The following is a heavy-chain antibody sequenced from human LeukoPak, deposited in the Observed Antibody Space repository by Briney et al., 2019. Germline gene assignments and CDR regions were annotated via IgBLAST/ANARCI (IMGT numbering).Heavy chain of an antibody. CDR3: ARDRSWRCGYYGYFDY. D-gene: IGHD3-3*01. V-gene: IGHV4-59*01. CDR1: GGSISSYY. Sequence: SETLSLTCTVSGGSISSYYWSWIRQSPGKGLEWIGYIYYSGSTYYNPSLKSRVTISIDTSKNQFSLKLSSVTAADTAVYYCARDRSWRCGYYGYFDYWGQGTLVTVSS. CDR2: IYYSGST. J-gene: IGHJ4*02.